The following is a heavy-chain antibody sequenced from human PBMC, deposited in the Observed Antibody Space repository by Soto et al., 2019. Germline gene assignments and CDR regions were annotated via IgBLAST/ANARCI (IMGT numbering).Heavy chain of an antibody. J-gene: IGHJ5*02. Sequence: GESLKISCRTSGYIFTNYWITWVRQRPGQALERLGTVDPSDSSAVYSPSFEGHVTISVDESINTVYLHWGSLKASDTAIYYCARSSDEGGGWFDPWGQGSLVTVYS. D-gene: IGHD3-10*01. V-gene: IGHV5-10-1*01. CDR3: ARSSDEGGGWFDP. CDR1: GYIFTNYW. CDR2: VDPSDSSA.